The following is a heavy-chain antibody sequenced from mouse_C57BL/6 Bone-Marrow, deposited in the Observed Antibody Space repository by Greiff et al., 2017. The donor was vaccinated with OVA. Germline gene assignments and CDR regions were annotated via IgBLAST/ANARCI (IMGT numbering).Heavy chain of an antibody. CDR2: IDPETGGT. Sequence: VQLKESGAELVRPGASVTLSCKASGYPFTDYEMHWVKQTPVHGLEWIGAIDPETGGTAYNQKFKGKAILTADKSSSTAYMELRSLTSEYSAVYYCTRGYSNYYAMDYWGQGTSVTVSS. CDR3: TRGYSNYYAMDY. D-gene: IGHD2-5*01. V-gene: IGHV1-15*01. J-gene: IGHJ4*01. CDR1: GYPFTDYE.